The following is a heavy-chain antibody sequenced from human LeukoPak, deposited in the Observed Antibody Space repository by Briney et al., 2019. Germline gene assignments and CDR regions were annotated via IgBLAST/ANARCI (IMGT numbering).Heavy chain of an antibody. D-gene: IGHD1-26*01. CDR1: GYTFTGHY. CDR2: INPNSGGT. J-gene: IGHJ4*02. V-gene: IGHV1-2*06. Sequence: GASVKVSCKASGYTFTGHYMHWVRQAPGQGLEWMGRINPNSGGTNYAQKFQGRVTMTRDTSISTAYMELSRLRSDDTAVYYCARDLVGATNEVDYWGQGTLVTVSS. CDR3: ARDLVGATNEVDY.